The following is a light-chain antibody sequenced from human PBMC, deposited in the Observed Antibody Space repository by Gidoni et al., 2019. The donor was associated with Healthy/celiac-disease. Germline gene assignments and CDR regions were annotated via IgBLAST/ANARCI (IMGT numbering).Light chain of an antibody. CDR1: QSVSSN. V-gene: IGKV3-15*01. J-gene: IGKJ1*01. CDR2: GAS. Sequence: EIVMTQSPATLSVSPGERATLSCRASQSVSSNLAWYQQKPGQAPRLLIYGASTRATCIPARFICSGSGTEFTLTISSLQSEDFAVYYCQQYNNWPRTFGQGTKVEIK. CDR3: QQYNNWPRT.